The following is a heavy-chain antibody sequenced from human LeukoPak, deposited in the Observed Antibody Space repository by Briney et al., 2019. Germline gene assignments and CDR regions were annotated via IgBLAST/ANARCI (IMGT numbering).Heavy chain of an antibody. CDR1: GFTFSSYA. V-gene: IGHV3-23*01. CDR2: ISGSGGST. J-gene: IGHJ6*02. D-gene: IGHD5-24*01. CDR3: AKGRRDGYNCGPGGPYYGMDV. Sequence: GGSLRLSCAASGFTFSSYAMSWVRQAPGKGLEWVSAISGSGGSTYYADSVKGRFTISRDNSKNPLYLQMNSLRAEDTAVYYCAKGRRDGYNCGPGGPYYGMDVWGQGTTVTVSS.